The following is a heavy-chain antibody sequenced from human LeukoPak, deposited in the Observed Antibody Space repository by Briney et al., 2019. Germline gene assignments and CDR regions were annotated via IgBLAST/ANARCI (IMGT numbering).Heavy chain of an antibody. V-gene: IGHV3-53*01. Sequence: PGGSLRLSCAASGFTVSSNYMSWDRQAPGKGLEWVSVIYSGGSTYYADSVKGRFTISRDNSKNTLYLQMNSLRAEDTAVYYCAKSPDYYGSGTFDYWGQGTLVTVSS. D-gene: IGHD3-10*01. CDR2: IYSGGST. CDR3: AKSPDYYGSGTFDY. CDR1: GFTVSSNY. J-gene: IGHJ4*02.